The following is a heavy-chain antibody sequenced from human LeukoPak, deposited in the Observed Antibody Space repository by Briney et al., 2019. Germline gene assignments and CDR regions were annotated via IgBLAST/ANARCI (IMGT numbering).Heavy chain of an antibody. CDR3: ARRNFGSPRWFDP. Sequence: ASVKVSCKASGGTFSSYAISWVRQATGQGLEWMGWMNPNSGNTGYAQKFQGRVTMTRNTSISTAYMELSSLRSEDTAVYYCARRNFGSPRWFDPWGQGTLVTVSS. CDR2: MNPNSGNT. D-gene: IGHD1-7*01. V-gene: IGHV1-8*02. J-gene: IGHJ5*02. CDR1: GGTFSSYA.